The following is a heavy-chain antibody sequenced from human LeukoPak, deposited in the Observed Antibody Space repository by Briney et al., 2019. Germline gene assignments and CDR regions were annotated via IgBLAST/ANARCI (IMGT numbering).Heavy chain of an antibody. D-gene: IGHD2-15*01. V-gene: IGHV4-34*01. CDR3: ARQIQVVVAAPARGWFDP. CDR2: INHSGST. J-gene: IGHJ5*02. Sequence: SETLSLTCAVYGGSFSGYYWSWIRQPPGKGLEWIGEINHSGSTNYNPSLKSRVTISVDTSKNQFSLKLSSVTAADTAVYYCARQIQVVVAAPARGWFDPWGQGTLVTVSS. CDR1: GGSFSGYY.